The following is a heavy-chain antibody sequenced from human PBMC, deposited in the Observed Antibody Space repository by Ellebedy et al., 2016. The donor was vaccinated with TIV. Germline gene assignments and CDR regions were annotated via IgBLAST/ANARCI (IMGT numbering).Heavy chain of an antibody. J-gene: IGHJ4*02. D-gene: IGHD3-22*01. Sequence: SETLSLTXAVYGGSFSNYYWSWIRQPPGKGLEWIGEINDSGSTNYNPSLKSRVTISADKTKNQFSLKLSSVTAADTAVYYCARGRRYYESSGYYLDYWGQGTLATVSS. CDR3: ARGRRYYESSGYYLDY. CDR2: INDSGST. CDR1: GGSFSNYY. V-gene: IGHV4-34*01.